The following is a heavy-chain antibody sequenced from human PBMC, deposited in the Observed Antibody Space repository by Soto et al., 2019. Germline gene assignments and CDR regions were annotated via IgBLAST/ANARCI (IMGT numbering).Heavy chain of an antibody. J-gene: IGHJ4*02. D-gene: IGHD2-15*01. CDR1: GGSISSSNYY. Sequence: QLQLQESGPGLVKPSETLSLTGTVSGGSISSSNYYWGWIRQPPGKGLEWIGSIYHSGSTYYNPSLKRRVTISVDTSKNQFSLKMSSVTAADTAVYYCARHTPAISISDHWGQGTLVTVSS. V-gene: IGHV4-39*01. CDR2: IYHSGST. CDR3: ARHTPAISISDH.